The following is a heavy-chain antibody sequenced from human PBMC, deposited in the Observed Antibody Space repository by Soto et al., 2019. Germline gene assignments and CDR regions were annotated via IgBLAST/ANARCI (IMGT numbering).Heavy chain of an antibody. CDR2: IYYSGST. D-gene: IGHD1-26*01. CDR3: ARRYGGNFDY. Sequence: SETLSLTCTVSGGSISGYYWSWIRQPPGKGLGWIGYIYYSGSTNYNPSLKSRVTISVDTSKNQFSLKLTSVTAADTAVYYCARRYGGNFDYWGQGTLVTVSS. CDR1: GGSISGYY. J-gene: IGHJ4*02. V-gene: IGHV4-59*01.